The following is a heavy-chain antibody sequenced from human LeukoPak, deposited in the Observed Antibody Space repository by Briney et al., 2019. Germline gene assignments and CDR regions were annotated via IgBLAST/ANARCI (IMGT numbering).Heavy chain of an antibody. D-gene: IGHD3-10*01. CDR2: ITSDSDTI. V-gene: IGHV3-48*01. CDR3: ARGGLGKFPFDY. J-gene: IGHJ4*02. CDR1: GFTFSSYS. Sequence: PGGSLRLSCAASGFTFSSYSMNWVRQAPGKGLEWISYITSDSDTIYIADSVRGRCTISRDNAKRSLYLQIDSLRVEDSALYYCARGGLGKFPFDYWGQGTLVTVSP.